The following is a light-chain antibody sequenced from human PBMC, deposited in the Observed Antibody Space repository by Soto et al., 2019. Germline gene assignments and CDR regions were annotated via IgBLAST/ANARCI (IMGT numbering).Light chain of an antibody. J-gene: IGKJ4*01. V-gene: IGKV3-11*01. CDR1: QSVSSY. Sequence: EIVLTQSPATLSLSPGERATLSCRASQSVSSYLAWYQQKPGQAPRLLIYDASNRATGIPARFSGSGSGTDFTLTISSLEPEDFAVYYCLQDSNYPLTFGGGTKVEVK. CDR2: DAS. CDR3: LQDSNYPLT.